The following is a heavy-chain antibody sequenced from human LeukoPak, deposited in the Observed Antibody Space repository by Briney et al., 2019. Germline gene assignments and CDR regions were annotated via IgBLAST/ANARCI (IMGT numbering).Heavy chain of an antibody. CDR2: INPSGGST. V-gene: IGHV1-46*01. Sequence: ASVKVSCKASGYTFTSYYMHWVRQAPGQGLEWMGIINPSGGSTSYAQKFQGRVTMTRDTSTSTVYVELSSLRSEDTAVYYCARDNSSGYFDYWGQGTLVTVSS. CDR3: ARDNSSGYFDY. CDR1: GYTFTSYY. J-gene: IGHJ4*02. D-gene: IGHD1-1*01.